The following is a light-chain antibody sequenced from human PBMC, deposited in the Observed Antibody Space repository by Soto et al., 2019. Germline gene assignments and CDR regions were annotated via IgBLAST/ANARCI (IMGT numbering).Light chain of an antibody. CDR3: CSYVGSYSYV. Sequence: QSAMTQHRALSGSPGQSVTVTCIGTSRDGGGYNSVSWYQEHPGKAPKLMIYDVIKRPSGVPDRFSGSKSGNTASLAISGLLAEDEADYYCCSYVGSYSYVFGTGTKVTV. J-gene: IGLJ1*01. CDR1: SRDGGGYNS. V-gene: IGLV2-11*01. CDR2: DVI.